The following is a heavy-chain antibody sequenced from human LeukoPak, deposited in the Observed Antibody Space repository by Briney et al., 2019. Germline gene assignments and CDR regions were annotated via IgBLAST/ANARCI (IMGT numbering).Heavy chain of an antibody. V-gene: IGHV3-48*03. D-gene: IGHD6-13*01. CDR2: ISSSGSTI. CDR1: GFTFSSYE. J-gene: IGHJ3*02. Sequence: GGSLRLSCAASGFTFSSYEMNWVRQAPGKGLEWVSYISSSGSTIYYADSVKGRFTISRDNAKNSLYLQMNSLRAEDTAVYYCARERSSWPFGAFDIWGQGTMVTISS. CDR3: ARERSSWPFGAFDI.